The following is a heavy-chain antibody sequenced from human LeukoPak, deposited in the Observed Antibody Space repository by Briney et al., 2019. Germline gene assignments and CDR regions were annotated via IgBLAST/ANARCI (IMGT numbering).Heavy chain of an antibody. J-gene: IGHJ3*02. D-gene: IGHD3-9*01. V-gene: IGHV3-30*02. Sequence: QPGGSLRLSCAASGYTFSSYAMHWVRQAPGKGLEWVASIHSDGSNKHYADSVKGRFTISRENSKNTLYLQMNSLRAEDTAVYYCARGGGILTGKDAFDIWGQGTMVTVSS. CDR2: IHSDGSNK. CDR3: ARGGGILTGKDAFDI. CDR1: GYTFSSYA.